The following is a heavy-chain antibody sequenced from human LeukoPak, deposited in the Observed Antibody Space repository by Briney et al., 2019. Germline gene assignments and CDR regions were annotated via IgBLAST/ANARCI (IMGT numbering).Heavy chain of an antibody. J-gene: IGHJ5*02. CDR1: GASITAYY. D-gene: IGHD2-15*01. CDR3: ARGVGCSGGTCYSVYWLDP. CDR2: VHYSGNT. V-gene: IGHV4-59*01. Sequence: ETLSLTCTVSGASITAYYWSWIRQPPGKGLEWIGYVHYSGNTKYSSSLRSRVTTSVDTSRSQFSLKLNSVTAADTAVYYCARGVGCSGGTCYSVYWLDPWGQGTLVTVSS.